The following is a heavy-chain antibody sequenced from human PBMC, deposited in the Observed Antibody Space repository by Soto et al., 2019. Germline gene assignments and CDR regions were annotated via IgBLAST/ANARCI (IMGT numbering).Heavy chain of an antibody. CDR2: ITWNSDKR. CDR1: GFSLDDYT. D-gene: IGHD1-1*01. CDR3: AKGVRRYWNEMDV. V-gene: IGHV3-9*01. Sequence: EVQLVESGGDLLQPGGSLRLSCAGFGFSLDDYTMHWVRQAPGKGLEWVSGITWNSDKRAYAASVRGRFTVSKDSAKNSLYLEMNSLRIEDTALYYCAKGVRRYWNEMDVCGQGTAVIVSS. J-gene: IGHJ6*02.